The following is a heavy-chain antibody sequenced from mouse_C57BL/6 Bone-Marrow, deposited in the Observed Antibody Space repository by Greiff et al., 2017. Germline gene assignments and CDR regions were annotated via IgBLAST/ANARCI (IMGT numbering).Heavy chain of an antibody. V-gene: IGHV1-64*01. CDR1: GYTFTSYW. J-gene: IGHJ4*01. Sequence: VQLQQPGAELVKPGASVKLSCKASGYTFTSYWMHWVKQRPGQGLEWIGMIHPNSGSTNYNEKFKSKATLTVDKSSSTAYMPLSSLTSENSAVYYCASRDYGSSKYYYAMDYWGQGTSVTVSS. D-gene: IGHD1-1*01. CDR2: IHPNSGST. CDR3: ASRDYGSSKYYYAMDY.